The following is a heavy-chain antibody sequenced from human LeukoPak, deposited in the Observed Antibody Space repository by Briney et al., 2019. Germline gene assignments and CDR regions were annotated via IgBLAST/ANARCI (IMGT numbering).Heavy chain of an antibody. Sequence: GGSLRLSCAASGFTFSTYAMSWVRQAPGKGLEWVSAIRGSGYSTYYADSVKGRFTISRDNSKNTLYLQVNSLRTDDTAVYYCAKRAYSDTYYAAFDIWGQGTLVTVSS. CDR1: GFTFSTYA. V-gene: IGHV3-23*01. CDR3: AKRAYSDTYYAAFDI. D-gene: IGHD1-26*01. J-gene: IGHJ3*02. CDR2: IRGSGYST.